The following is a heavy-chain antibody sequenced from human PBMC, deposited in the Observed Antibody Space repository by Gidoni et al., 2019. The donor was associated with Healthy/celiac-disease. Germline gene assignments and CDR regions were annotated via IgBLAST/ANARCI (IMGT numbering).Heavy chain of an antibody. J-gene: IGHJ2*01. CDR3: ARDFVSVTVAGIIWYFDL. Sequence: QVQLVQSGAEVKKPGSSVKVSCKASGGTFSSYAISWVRQAPGQGLEWMGRIIPILGIANYAQKFQGRVTITADKSTSTAYMELSSLRSEDTAVYYCARDFVSVTVAGIIWYFDLWGRGTLVTVSS. CDR2: IIPILGIA. CDR1: GGTFSSYA. V-gene: IGHV1-69*04. D-gene: IGHD6-19*01.